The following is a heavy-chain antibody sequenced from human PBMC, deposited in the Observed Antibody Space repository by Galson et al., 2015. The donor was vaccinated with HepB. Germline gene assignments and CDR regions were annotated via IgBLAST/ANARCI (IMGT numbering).Heavy chain of an antibody. CDR3: ARVLGAAVDY. CDR1: GDSVSSNSAS. V-gene: IGHV6-1*01. D-gene: IGHD1-26*01. Sequence: CAISGDSVSSNSASWNWIRQSPSRGLEWLGRTYYRSEWFNEYAESVRGRISINPDTSKNQFSLQLNSVTPEDTAVYYCARVLGAAVDYCAQGTLVTVCS. CDR2: TYYRSEWFN. J-gene: IGHJ4*02.